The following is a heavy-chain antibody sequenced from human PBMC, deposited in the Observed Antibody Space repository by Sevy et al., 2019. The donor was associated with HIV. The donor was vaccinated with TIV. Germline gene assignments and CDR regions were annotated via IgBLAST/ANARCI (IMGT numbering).Heavy chain of an antibody. Sequence: GGSLRLSCAASGFTFSSYSMNWVRQAPGKGLECVSSISSSSSYIYYADSVKGRFTISRDNAKNSLYLKMNSLRAEDTAVYYCARGSYGSGKLRGMDIWGQGTMVTVSS. CDR2: ISSSSSYI. CDR1: GFTFSSYS. J-gene: IGHJ6*02. V-gene: IGHV3-21*01. D-gene: IGHD3-10*01. CDR3: ARGSYGSGKLRGMDI.